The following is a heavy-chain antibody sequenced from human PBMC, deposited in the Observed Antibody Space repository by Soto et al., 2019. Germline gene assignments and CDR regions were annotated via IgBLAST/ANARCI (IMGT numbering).Heavy chain of an antibody. CDR3: ARVAY. Sequence: PGGSLRLSCAGSGFTFSRYVMSWVRQVPGKGLEWVASISSGSSDTWYADSVKGRFIISRDNAQNSLFLQMNTLRPEDTAMYYCARVAYWGPGTQVTVSS. V-gene: IGHV3-21*01. J-gene: IGHJ4*02. CDR2: ISSGSSDT. CDR1: GFTFSRYV.